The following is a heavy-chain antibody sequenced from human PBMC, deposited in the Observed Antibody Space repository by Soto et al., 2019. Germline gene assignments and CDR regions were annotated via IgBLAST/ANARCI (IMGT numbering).Heavy chain of an antibody. CDR3: ASKLGYCSSTSCYSRYYYMDV. D-gene: IGHD2-2*02. CDR1: GGTFSSYA. CDR2: IIPIFGTA. V-gene: IGHV1-69*13. J-gene: IGHJ6*03. Sequence: ASVKVSCKASGGTFSSYAISWVRQAPGQGLEWMGGIIPIFGTANYAQKFQGRVTITADESTSTAYMELSSLRSEDTAVYYCASKLGYCSSTSCYSRYYYMDVWGKGTTVTVSS.